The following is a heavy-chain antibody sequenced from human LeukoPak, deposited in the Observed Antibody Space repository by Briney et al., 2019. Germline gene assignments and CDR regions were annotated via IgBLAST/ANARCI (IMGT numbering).Heavy chain of an antibody. Sequence: GASVKVSCKASGGTFSSYAFSWVRQAPGQGLEWMGGIIPIFGTANYAQKFQGRVTITTDESTSTAYMDLSSLRSEDTAVYYCAREVSRYRHPRHHGDPGNDAFDIWGQGTMVTVSS. J-gene: IGHJ3*02. D-gene: IGHD1-26*01. CDR3: AREVSRYRHPRHHGDPGNDAFDI. V-gene: IGHV1-69*05. CDR2: IIPIFGTA. CDR1: GGTFSSYA.